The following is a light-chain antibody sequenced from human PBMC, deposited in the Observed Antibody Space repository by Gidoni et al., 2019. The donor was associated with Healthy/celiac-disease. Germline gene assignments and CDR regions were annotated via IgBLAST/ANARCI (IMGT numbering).Light chain of an antibody. Sequence: EIVMTQSPATLSVSPGERATLSCRASQSVSSNLAWYQQKPGQATRLIIYGASTRATGIPARCSGSGSGTEFTLTISSLQSEDCAVYYCQQYNNWPPRTFGQGTKVEIK. CDR3: QQYNNWPPRT. V-gene: IGKV3-15*01. J-gene: IGKJ1*01. CDR2: GAS. CDR1: QSVSSN.